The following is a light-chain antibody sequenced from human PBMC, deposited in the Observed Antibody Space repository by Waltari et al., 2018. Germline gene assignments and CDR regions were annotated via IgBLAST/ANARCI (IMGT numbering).Light chain of an antibody. CDR2: DTT. CDR1: SSDVGDYNF. CDR3: CSYVGSHTNWV. J-gene: IGLJ3*02. V-gene: IGLV2-11*01. Sequence: QSALTQPRSVSASPGQSVTTSCTGISSDVGDYNFVSRYQHHPGKAPKLIIHDTTQRPSGVPARFSGSKSGNTAALTIPGLQAEDEADYYCCSYVGSHTNWVFGGGTKLTVL.